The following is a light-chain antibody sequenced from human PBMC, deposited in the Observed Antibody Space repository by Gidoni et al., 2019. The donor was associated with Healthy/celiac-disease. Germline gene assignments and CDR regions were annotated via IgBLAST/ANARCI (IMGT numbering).Light chain of an antibody. J-gene: IGLJ3*02. CDR1: SSNIGSNY. Sequence: QSVLTQPPSASGTPGQRVTISCSGSSSNIGSNYVHWYQPLPGTAPKLLIYRNNQRPSGVPDRFSGSKSGTSASLAISGLRSEDEADYYCAAWDDSLSGLWVFGGGTKLTVL. CDR3: AAWDDSLSGLWV. V-gene: IGLV1-47*01. CDR2: RNN.